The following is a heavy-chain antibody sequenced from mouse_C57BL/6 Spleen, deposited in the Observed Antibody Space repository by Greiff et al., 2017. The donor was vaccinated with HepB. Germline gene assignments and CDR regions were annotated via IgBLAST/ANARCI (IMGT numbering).Heavy chain of an antibody. CDR2: ISDGGSYT. J-gene: IGHJ2*01. Sequence: EVQLQESGGGLVKPGGSLKLSCAASGFTFSSYAMSWVRQTPEKRLEWVATISDGGSYTYYPDNVKGRFTISRDNAKNNLYLQMSHLKSEDTAMYYCARVTTVVAHFDYWGQGTTLTVSS. CDR3: ARVTTVVAHFDY. V-gene: IGHV5-4*01. D-gene: IGHD1-1*01. CDR1: GFTFSSYA.